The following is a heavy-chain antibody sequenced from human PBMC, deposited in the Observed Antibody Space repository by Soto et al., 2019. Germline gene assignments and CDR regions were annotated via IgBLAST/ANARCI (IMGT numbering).Heavy chain of an antibody. CDR1: GFPFSGYG. J-gene: IGHJ5*02. Sequence: GGSMKLSCAASGFPFSGYGMSWVRQTPGKGLEWVAVISYDGSNKYYADSVKGRFTISRDNSKNTLYLQMNSLRAEDTAVYYCAKDRDYYDSSLSAWGQGTLVTVSS. CDR3: AKDRDYYDSSLSA. CDR2: ISYDGSNK. V-gene: IGHV3-30*18. D-gene: IGHD3-22*01.